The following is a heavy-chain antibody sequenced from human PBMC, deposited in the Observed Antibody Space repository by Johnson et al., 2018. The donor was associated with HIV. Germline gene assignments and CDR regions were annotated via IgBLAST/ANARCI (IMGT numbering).Heavy chain of an antibody. J-gene: IGHJ3*02. CDR1: GFTFDYYG. CDR2: INWNGGSI. D-gene: IGHD3-22*01. V-gene: IGHV3-20*04. CDR3: AKDQASGYYCDAFDI. Sequence: VQLVESGGGVVRPGGSLRLSCAASGFTFDYYGMTWVRQTPGKGLEWVSGINWNGGSIGYADSVKGRFTISRDNSKNTLYLQMNSLRAEDTAVYYCAKDQASGYYCDAFDIWGQGTMVTVSS.